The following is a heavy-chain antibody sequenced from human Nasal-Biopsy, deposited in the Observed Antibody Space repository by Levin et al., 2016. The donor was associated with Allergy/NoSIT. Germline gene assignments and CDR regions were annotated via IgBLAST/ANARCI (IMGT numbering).Heavy chain of an antibody. CDR2: VDHSGNT. Sequence: SETLSLTCAVYGGSFSDYYRSWIRQPPGKGLAWIGEVDHSGNTNSNPSLKSRVTLSVDTSTNQFSLRLSSVTAADTAIYYCASGRDGKTFDFWGQGTMVTVSS. V-gene: IGHV4-34*01. J-gene: IGHJ3*01. CDR3: ASGRDGKTFDF. CDR1: GGSFSDYY.